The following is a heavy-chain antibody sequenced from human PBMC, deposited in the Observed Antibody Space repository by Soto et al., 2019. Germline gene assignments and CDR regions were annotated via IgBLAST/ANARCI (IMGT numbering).Heavy chain of an antibody. CDR3: ARDARRVVAGNRVFDY. CDR2: ISGGSSTI. Sequence: ESGGGLVQPGGSLRLSCAASGFTFSSYSMNWVRQAPGKGLEWVAYISGGSSTIYYADSVKGRFTISRDNAKNALYLQVNSLRDEDTAIYYCARDARRVVAGNRVFDYWGQGTLVTVSS. V-gene: IGHV3-48*02. CDR1: GFTFSSYS. J-gene: IGHJ4*02. D-gene: IGHD6-19*01.